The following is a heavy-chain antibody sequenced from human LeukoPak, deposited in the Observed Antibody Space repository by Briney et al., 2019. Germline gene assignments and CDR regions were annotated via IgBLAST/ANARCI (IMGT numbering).Heavy chain of an antibody. D-gene: IGHD5-12*01. CDR3: ARGDIVATPNLFFDY. CDR2: INPNSGGT. V-gene: IGHV1-2*06. J-gene: IGHJ4*02. CDR1: GYTFTGYY. Sequence: VPVKVSCKASGYTFTGYYMHWVRQAPGQGLEWMGRINPNSGGTNYAQKFQGRVTMTRDTSISTAYMELSRLRSDDTAVYYCARGDIVATPNLFFDYWGQGTLVTVSS.